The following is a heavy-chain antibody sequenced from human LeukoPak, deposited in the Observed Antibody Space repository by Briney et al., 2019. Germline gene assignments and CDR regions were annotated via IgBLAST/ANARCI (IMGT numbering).Heavy chain of an antibody. CDR2: IYATDLT. CDR3: ARIIYDFWSGYFDY. V-gene: IGHV4-4*07. CDR1: GRSIRSVY. Sequence: SETLSLTCTVSGRSIRSVYWNWIRQSAGKGLERIGRIYATDLTNYNPSLKSRVTISVDTSKNQFSLKLSSVTAADTAVYYCARIIYDFWSGYFDYWGQGTLVTVSS. D-gene: IGHD3-3*01. J-gene: IGHJ4*02.